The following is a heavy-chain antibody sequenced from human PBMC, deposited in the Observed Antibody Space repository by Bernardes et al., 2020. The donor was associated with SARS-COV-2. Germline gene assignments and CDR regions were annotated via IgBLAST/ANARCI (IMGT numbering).Heavy chain of an antibody. V-gene: IGHV3-9*01. J-gene: IGHJ4*02. CDR1: GFTFSIYA. CDR3: AKIMGGWELLVAPFDY. CDR2: ITWNSDNI. Sequence: GGSLRLSCAASGFTFSIYAMSWVRQAPGKGLEWVSGITWNSDNIAYADSVKGRFTISRDNAKNSLYLHMNSLRPEDTASYYCAKIMGGWELLVAPFDYWGQGTLVTVSS. D-gene: IGHD1-26*01.